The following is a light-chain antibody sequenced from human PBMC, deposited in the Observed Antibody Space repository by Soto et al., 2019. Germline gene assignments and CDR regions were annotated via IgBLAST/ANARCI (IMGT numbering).Light chain of an antibody. CDR3: QQYNNWPFIT. CDR1: QSVRGN. Sequence: EIVMTQSPATLSVSPGERATLSCRASQSVRGNLAWYQQKPGQSPRLLIYGASSRATGIPVRFSASGSGTEFTLTISSLQSEDFAVYYCQQYNNWPFITFGQGTRLEIK. CDR2: GAS. V-gene: IGKV3-15*01. J-gene: IGKJ5*01.